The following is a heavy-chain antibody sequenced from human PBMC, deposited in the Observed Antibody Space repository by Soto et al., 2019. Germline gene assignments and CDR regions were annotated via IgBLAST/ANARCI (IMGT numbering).Heavy chain of an antibody. J-gene: IGHJ5*02. CDR1: GFTFSSYS. CDR3: ARDKATQWNPNWFDP. Sequence: GGSLRLSCAASGFTFSSYSMKWVRQAPGKGLEWVSYISSSSSTIYYADSVKGRFTISRDNAKNSLYLQMNSLRDEDTAVYYCARDKATQWNPNWFDPWGQGTLVTVSS. V-gene: IGHV3-48*02. D-gene: IGHD1-1*01. CDR2: ISSSSSTI.